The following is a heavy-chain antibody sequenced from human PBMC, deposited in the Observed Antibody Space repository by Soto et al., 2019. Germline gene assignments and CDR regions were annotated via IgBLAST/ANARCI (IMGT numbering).Heavy chain of an antibody. J-gene: IGHJ4*02. CDR2: ISGRGGST. CDR1: GFTFSSYA. V-gene: IGHV3-23*01. D-gene: IGHD3-22*01. CDR3: ARVAYYYDSSGYFY. Sequence: LRLSCAASGFTFSSYAMSWVRQAPGKGLEWVSGISGRGGSTYYADSVKGRFTISRDNSKNTLYLQMNSLRAEDTAVYYCARVAYYYDSSGYFYWGQGTLLTVSS.